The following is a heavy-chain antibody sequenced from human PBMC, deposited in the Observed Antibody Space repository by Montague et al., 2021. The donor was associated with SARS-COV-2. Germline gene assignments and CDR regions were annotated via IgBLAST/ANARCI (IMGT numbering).Heavy chain of an antibody. CDR3: ARTHYDILTVSGYYSMDV. V-gene: IGHV2-70*01. D-gene: IGHD3-9*01. CDR2: IDWDDDK. Sequence: PALMKPTQTLALTCTFSGFSLSTSGMCVSWIRQPPGKALEWLALIDWDDDKYYSTSLKTRLTISKDTSKNQVVLTMTNMDPVDTATYYCARTHYDILTVSGYYSMDVWGQGTTVTVSS. J-gene: IGHJ6*02. CDR1: GFSLSTSGMC.